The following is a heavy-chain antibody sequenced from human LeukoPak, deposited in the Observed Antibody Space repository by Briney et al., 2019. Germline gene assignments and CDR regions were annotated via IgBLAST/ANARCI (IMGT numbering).Heavy chain of an antibody. Sequence: SETLSPTCTVSGGSISSYYWSWIRQPPGKGLEWIGYIYYSGSTNYNPSLKSRVTISVDTSKNQFSLKLSSVTAADTAVYYCARANILTGYYTRWRSYYFDYWGQGTLVTVSS. V-gene: IGHV4-59*01. CDR1: GGSISSYY. CDR2: IYYSGST. CDR3: ARANILTGYYTRWRSYYFDY. D-gene: IGHD3-9*01. J-gene: IGHJ4*02.